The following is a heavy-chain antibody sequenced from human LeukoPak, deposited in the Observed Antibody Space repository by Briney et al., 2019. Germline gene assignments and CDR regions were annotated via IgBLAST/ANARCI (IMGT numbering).Heavy chain of an antibody. J-gene: IGHJ6*03. CDR3: AKISASAAGNYYYYMDV. V-gene: IGHV3-30*02. Sequence: GGSLRLSCAASGFIFSNYGMHWVRQAPGKGLEWVAFILYDGSNKCYADSVKGRFTISRDNSNNTVYLQMNSLRAEDTAVYYCAKISASAAGNYYYYMDVWGRGTTVTVSS. CDR1: GFIFSNYG. D-gene: IGHD6-13*01. CDR2: ILYDGSNK.